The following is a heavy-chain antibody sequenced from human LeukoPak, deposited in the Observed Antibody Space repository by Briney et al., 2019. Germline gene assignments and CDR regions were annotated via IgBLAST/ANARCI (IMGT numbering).Heavy chain of an antibody. CDR2: LYTRGSP. D-gene: IGHD6-13*01. V-gene: IGHV4-4*07. Sequence: SETLSLTCTVSGDSINGYHWTWLRQPAGKGLEWIGRLYTRGSPNYNPSLSSRVTMSLDATKNQFSLNLRSVTAADTAVYYCARGVAAAGIPYWGRGTLVTVSS. CDR1: GDSINGYH. CDR3: ARGVAAAGIPY. J-gene: IGHJ4*02.